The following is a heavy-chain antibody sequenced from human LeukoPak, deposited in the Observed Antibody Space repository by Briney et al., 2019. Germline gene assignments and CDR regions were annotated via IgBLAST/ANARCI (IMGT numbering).Heavy chain of an antibody. CDR3: ASQITIFGVVTQPNYYCYMDV. J-gene: IGHJ6*03. V-gene: IGHV4-39*01. D-gene: IGHD3-3*01. CDR2: IYYSGST. CDR1: GGSISSSSYY. Sequence: SETLSLTCTVSGGSISSSSYYWGWIRQPPGKGLEWIGSIYYSGSTYYNPSLKSRVTISVDTSKNQFSLKLSSVTAADTAVYYCASQITIFGVVTQPNYYCYMDVWGKGTTVTVSS.